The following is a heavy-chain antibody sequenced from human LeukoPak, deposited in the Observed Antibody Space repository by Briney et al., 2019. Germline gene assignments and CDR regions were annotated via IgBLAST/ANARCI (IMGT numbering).Heavy chain of an antibody. V-gene: IGHV3-48*03. Sequence: GGSLRLSCAASGFTFSSYGMNWVRQAPGKGLEWVSYISSSGSTIYYADSVKGRFTISRDNAKNSLYLQMNSLRAEDTAVYYCARGRDYTYYYGSGSYIWFDPWGQGTLVTVSS. D-gene: IGHD3-10*01. CDR1: GFTFSSYG. CDR3: ARGRDYTYYYGSGSYIWFDP. J-gene: IGHJ5*02. CDR2: ISSSGSTI.